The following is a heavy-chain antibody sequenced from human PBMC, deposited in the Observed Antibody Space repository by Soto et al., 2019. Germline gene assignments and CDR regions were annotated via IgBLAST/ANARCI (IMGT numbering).Heavy chain of an antibody. CDR3: ARGTTTLQREDRLDY. V-gene: IGHV3-21*01. J-gene: IGHJ4*02. D-gene: IGHD6-25*01. CDR2: ISTSGSHI. CDR1: GFTFSDYS. Sequence: GGSLRLSCAASGFTFSDYSLNWVRQGPGKGLEWVSSISTSGSHIYYADSLQGRFTISRDNAKNSLYLQINSLRAEDTAVYYCARGTTTLQREDRLDYWGQGTLVTVSS.